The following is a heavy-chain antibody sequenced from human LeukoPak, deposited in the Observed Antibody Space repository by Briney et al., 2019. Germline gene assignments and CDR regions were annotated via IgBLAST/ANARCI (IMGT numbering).Heavy chain of an antibody. Sequence: AGGSLRLSCAASGFTFSSCAMSWVRQAPGKGLEWVSTIIDSGNSIYYADSAEGRFTISRDNSKNTLYLQMNSLRAGDTVVYYCAKAAGRITIFGVVTIPHNWFDPWGQGTLVTVSS. D-gene: IGHD3-3*01. CDR1: GFTFSSCA. CDR2: IIDSGNSI. J-gene: IGHJ5*02. CDR3: AKAAGRITIFGVVTIPHNWFDP. V-gene: IGHV3-23*01.